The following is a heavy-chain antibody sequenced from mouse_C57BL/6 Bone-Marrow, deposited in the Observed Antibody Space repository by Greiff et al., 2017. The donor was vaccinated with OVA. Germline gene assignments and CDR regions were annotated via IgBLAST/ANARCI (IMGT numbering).Heavy chain of an antibody. J-gene: IGHJ2*01. D-gene: IGHD1-1*01. Sequence: QVQLQQPGAELVRPGTSVKLSCKASGYTFTSYWMHWVKQRPGQGLEWIGVIDPSDSYTNYNQKFKGKATLTVDTSSTTAYLQLSSLTSEDTAVYYCARYPLYYGSSYPYWGQGTTLTVSS. CDR1: GYTFTSYW. CDR3: ARYPLYYGSSYPY. V-gene: IGHV1-59*01. CDR2: IDPSDSYT.